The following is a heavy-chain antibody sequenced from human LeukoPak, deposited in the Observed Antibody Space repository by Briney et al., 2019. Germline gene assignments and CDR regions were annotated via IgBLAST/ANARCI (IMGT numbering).Heavy chain of an antibody. CDR3: ARNSGSYFDY. CDR1: GGSITSSGYF. CDR2: IHYTGTT. D-gene: IGHD1-26*01. V-gene: IGHV4-39*02. J-gene: IGHJ4*02. Sequence: PSETLSLTCSVSGGSITSSGYFWGWLRQPPGKGLEWIGSIHYTGTTYFNPSFKSRATISGDTSKNHFSLKLFSVTAADTAVYYCARNSGSYFDYWGQGTVVTVSS.